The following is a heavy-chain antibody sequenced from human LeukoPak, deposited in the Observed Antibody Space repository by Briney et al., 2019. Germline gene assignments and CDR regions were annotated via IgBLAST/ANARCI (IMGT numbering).Heavy chain of an antibody. CDR1: GYTFTGYY. CDR3: ARGRVYCSGGSCYSIYYYYYMDV. Sequence: ASVKVSCKASGYTFTGYYMHWVRQAPGQGLEWMGWINPNSGGTNYAQKFQGRVTMTRDTSISTAYMELSRLRSDDTAVYYCARGRVYCSGGSCYSIYYYYYMDVWGKGTTVTTSS. V-gene: IGHV1-2*02. J-gene: IGHJ6*03. CDR2: INPNSGGT. D-gene: IGHD2-15*01.